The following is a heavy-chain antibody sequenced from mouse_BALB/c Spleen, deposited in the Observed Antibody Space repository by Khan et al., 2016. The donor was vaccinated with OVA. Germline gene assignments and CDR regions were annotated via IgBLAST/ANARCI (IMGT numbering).Heavy chain of an antibody. D-gene: IGHD2-14*01. J-gene: IGHJ4*01. V-gene: IGHV2-6-4*01. CDR3: ARAYYRYDGYYAMDY. Sequence: QVQLKESGPGLVAPSQSLSITCTVSGFSLSRYNIHWVRQPPGKGLEWLGMIWGGGGTDYNSTLKSRLSISKDNSKSHVFLKMKRRLTDDLAMYYCARAYYRYDGYYAMDYWGQGTSGTVSS. CDR1: GFSLSRYN. CDR2: IWGGGGT.